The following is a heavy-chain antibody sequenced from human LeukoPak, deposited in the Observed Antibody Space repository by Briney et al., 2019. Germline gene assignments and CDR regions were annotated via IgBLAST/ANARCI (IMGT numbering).Heavy chain of an antibody. V-gene: IGHV4-34*01. CDR2: INHSGST. CDR1: GGSFSGYY. CDR3: ARHLGGYSGYELYYFDY. Sequence: KPSETLSLTCAVYGGSFSGYYWSWIRQPPGKGLEWIGEINHSGSTNYNPSLKSRVTISVDTSKNQFSLKLSSVTAADTAVYYCARHLGGYSGYELYYFDYWGQGTLVTVSS. J-gene: IGHJ4*02. D-gene: IGHD5-12*01.